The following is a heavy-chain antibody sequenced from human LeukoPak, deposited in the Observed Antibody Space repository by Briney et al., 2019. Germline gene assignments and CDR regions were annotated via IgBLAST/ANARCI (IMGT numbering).Heavy chain of an antibody. J-gene: IGHJ4*02. CDR3: AKDQAFGVLPD. CDR1: GLTFSTYA. Sequence: AGSLALSCAASGLTFSTYAMSWLRQAPGKGLDWVSVISASGGSTYYADSVKGRFTISRDNSKNTVSLQMNSLRADDTAFYYCAKDQAFGVLPDWGQGTLVTVSS. D-gene: IGHD3-3*01. CDR2: ISASGGST. V-gene: IGHV3-23*01.